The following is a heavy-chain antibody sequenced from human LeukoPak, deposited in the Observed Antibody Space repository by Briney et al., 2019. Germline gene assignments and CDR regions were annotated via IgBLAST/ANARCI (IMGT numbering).Heavy chain of an antibody. V-gene: IGHV4-59*08. Sequence: SETLSLTCTVSGGSISTYYWSWIRQPPGKGLEWIGYIYYNGATDYNPSLKSRVTISVDTSKNEFSLKLSSVTAADTALYYCARRTVTNGWFRIDYWGQGSLVTVSS. CDR3: ARRTVTNGWFRIDY. D-gene: IGHD6-19*01. J-gene: IGHJ4*02. CDR1: GGSISTYY. CDR2: IYYNGAT.